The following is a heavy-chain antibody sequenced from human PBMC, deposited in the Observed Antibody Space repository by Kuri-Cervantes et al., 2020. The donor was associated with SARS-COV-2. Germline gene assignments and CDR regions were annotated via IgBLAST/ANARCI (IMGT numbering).Heavy chain of an antibody. CDR2: ISSSGSTI. CDR3: ARDIVYGDDWFDP. Sequence: LSLTCAASGFTFSDYYMSWIRQAPGKGLEWVSYISSSGSTIYYADSVKGRFTISRDNAKNSLYLQMNSLRAEDTAVYYCARDIVYGDDWFDPWGQGTLVTVSS. V-gene: IGHV3-11*04. CDR1: GFTFSDYY. D-gene: IGHD4-17*01. J-gene: IGHJ5*02.